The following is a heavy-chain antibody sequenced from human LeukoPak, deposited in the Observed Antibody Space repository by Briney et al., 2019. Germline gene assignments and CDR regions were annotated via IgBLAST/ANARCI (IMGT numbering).Heavy chain of an antibody. CDR1: GGSFSGYY. J-gene: IGHJ4*02. CDR3: ARGSGYDSFSDF. CDR2: INHSGST. D-gene: IGHD5-12*01. V-gene: IGHV4-34*01. Sequence: SETLSLTCAVYGGSFSGYYWSWIRQPPGEGLEWIGEINHSGSTSFNPSLKSRVSISVDTSRNQFSLKLTSVTAADTAVYYCARGSGYDSFSDFWGQGTLVTVSS.